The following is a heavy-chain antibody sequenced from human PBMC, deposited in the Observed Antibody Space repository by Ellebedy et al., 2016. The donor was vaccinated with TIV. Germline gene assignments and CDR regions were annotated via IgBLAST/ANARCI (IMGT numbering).Heavy chain of an antibody. V-gene: IGHV1-2*02. J-gene: IGHJ4*02. CDR3: ATGYSSSWYFPSTY. CDR1: GYTFTGYY. Sequence: ASVKVSCEASGYTFTGYYMHWVRQAPGQGLEWMGWINPNSGGTNYAQKFQGRVTMTRDTSISTAYMELSRLRSDDTAVYYCATGYSSSWYFPSTYWGQGTLVTVSS. D-gene: IGHD6-13*01. CDR2: INPNSGGT.